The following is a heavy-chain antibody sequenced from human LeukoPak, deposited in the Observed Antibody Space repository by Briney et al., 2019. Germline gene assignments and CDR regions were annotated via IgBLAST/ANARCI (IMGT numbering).Heavy chain of an antibody. CDR2: IGASGEST. D-gene: IGHD5-24*01. Sequence: AGSLRLSCAASGFTFSVAAMTWVRQAPGKGLEWVSLIGASGESTYYADSVKGRFTISRDNFKNTLSLQMNSLRVEDTAMYFCAKDIQLSTWGLGTMVTVSS. J-gene: IGHJ3*01. CDR3: AKDIQLST. CDR1: GFTFSVAA. V-gene: IGHV3-23*01.